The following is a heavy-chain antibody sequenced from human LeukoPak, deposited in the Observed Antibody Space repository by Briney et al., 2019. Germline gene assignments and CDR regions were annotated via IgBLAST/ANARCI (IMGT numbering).Heavy chain of an antibody. CDR3: ARDQDTSGYYYGPGDY. CDR1: GFTFSSYA. D-gene: IGHD3-22*01. CDR2: ISYDGSKK. V-gene: IGHV3-30*04. J-gene: IGHJ4*02. Sequence: PGGSLRLSCAAPGFTFSSYAMHCVRQAPGKGLEWVAVISYDGSKKFYADSVKGRFTISRDNSKNTLYLQMSSLRPEDTAVYYCARDQDTSGYYYGPGDYWGQGTLVTVSS.